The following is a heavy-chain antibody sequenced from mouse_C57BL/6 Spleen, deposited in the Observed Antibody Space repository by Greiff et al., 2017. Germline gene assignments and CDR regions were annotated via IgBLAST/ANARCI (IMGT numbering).Heavy chain of an antibody. CDR3: EVLGDYGSSYWYFDV. CDR1: GYTFTSYW. Sequence: QVHVKQPGAELVKPGASVKLSCKASGYTFTSYWMHWVKQRPGQGLEWIGMIHPNSGSTNYNEKFKSKATLTVDKSSSTAYMQLSSLTSEDSAVYYCEVLGDYGSSYWYFDVWGTGTTVTVSS. D-gene: IGHD1-1*01. CDR2: IHPNSGST. V-gene: IGHV1-64*01. J-gene: IGHJ1*03.